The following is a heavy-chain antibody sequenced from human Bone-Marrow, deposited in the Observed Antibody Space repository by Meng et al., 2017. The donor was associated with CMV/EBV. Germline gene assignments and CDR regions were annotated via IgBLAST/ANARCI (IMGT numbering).Heavy chain of an antibody. Sequence: SCAASGCTFDAYAMHWVRQAPGKGLEWVSGISWNSGSIGYADSVKGRFTISRDNAKNSLYLQMNSLRAEDTALYYCAKALHGLYSSRKGAFDIWGQGTMVTVSS. V-gene: IGHV3-9*01. CDR2: ISWNSGSI. D-gene: IGHD6-13*01. CDR3: AKALHGLYSSRKGAFDI. J-gene: IGHJ3*02. CDR1: GCTFDAYA.